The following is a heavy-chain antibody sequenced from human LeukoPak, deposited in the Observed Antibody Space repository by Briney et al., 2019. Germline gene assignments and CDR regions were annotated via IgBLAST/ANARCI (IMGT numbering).Heavy chain of an antibody. Sequence: GASVKVSCKASGYTFTSHFVEWVRQAPGQGLEWMGIINPSAGSTTYAQKFQGRVTMTRDTSTSTVYMEVGSLRSEDTAVYYCARDDYGDYWGQGTLVTVSS. V-gene: IGHV1-46*01. J-gene: IGHJ4*02. CDR1: GYTFTSHF. CDR2: INPSAGST. CDR3: ARDDYGDY.